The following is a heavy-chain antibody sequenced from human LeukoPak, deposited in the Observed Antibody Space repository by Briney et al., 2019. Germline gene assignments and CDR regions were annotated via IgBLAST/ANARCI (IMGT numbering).Heavy chain of an antibody. CDR2: ISYSGGT. J-gene: IGHJ4*02. V-gene: IGHV4-39*02. CDR1: GGSISSSDFY. CDR3: GRGEMTPQGNYFDY. Sequence: SETLSLTCTVSGGSISSSDFYWGWIRQPPGKGLEWIGVISYSGGTSYNPSLKSRVSISVDTSKSHFSLKLSSVTAADTAVYYCGRGEMTPQGNYFDYWGQGTLVTVSS. D-gene: IGHD2-15*01.